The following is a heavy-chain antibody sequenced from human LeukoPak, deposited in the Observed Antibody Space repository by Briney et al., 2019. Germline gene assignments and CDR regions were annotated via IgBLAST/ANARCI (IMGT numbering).Heavy chain of an antibody. CDR1: GGTFSGYA. V-gene: IGHV1-69*04. Sequence: SVKVSCKASGGTFSGYAISWVRQAPGQGLEWMGRIIPILGIANYAQKFQGRVTITADKSTSTAYMELSSLRSEDTAVYYCARGFCSSTSCYQGPFDFWGQGTLVTVSS. CDR3: ARGFCSSTSCYQGPFDF. D-gene: IGHD2-2*01. J-gene: IGHJ4*02. CDR2: IIPILGIA.